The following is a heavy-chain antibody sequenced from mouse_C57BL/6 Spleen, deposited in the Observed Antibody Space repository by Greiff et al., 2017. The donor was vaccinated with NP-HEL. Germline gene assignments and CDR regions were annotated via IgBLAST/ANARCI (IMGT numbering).Heavy chain of an antibody. CDR2: ISYDGSN. CDR3: ARVDYVFDY. CDR1: GYSITSGYY. D-gene: IGHD2-4*01. J-gene: IGHJ2*01. Sequence: DVKLQESGPGLVKPSQSLSLTCSVTGYSITSGYYWNWIRQFPGNKLEWMGYISYDGSNNYNPSLKNRISITRDTSKNQFFLKLNSVTTEDTATYYCARVDYVFDYWGQGTTLTVSS. V-gene: IGHV3-6*01.